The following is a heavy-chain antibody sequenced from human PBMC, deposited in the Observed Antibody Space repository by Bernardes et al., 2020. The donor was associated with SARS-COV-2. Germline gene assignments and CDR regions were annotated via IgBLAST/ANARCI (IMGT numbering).Heavy chain of an antibody. D-gene: IGHD2-15*01. V-gene: IGHV1-18*01. CDR3: ARDGPGYCSGGSCSYYGMDV. CDR1: GYTFTSYG. Sequence: ASVKVSCKASGYTFTSYGIIWVRQAPGQGLEWMGWISAYNGNTNYAQKLQGRVTMTTDTSTSTAYMELRSLRSDDTAVYYCARDGPGYCSGGSCSYYGMDVWGQGTTVTVSS. CDR2: ISAYNGNT. J-gene: IGHJ6*02.